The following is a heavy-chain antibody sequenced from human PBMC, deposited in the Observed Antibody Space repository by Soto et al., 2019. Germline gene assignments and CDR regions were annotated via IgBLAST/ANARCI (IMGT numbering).Heavy chain of an antibody. J-gene: IGHJ6*02. D-gene: IGHD2-8*01. V-gene: IGHV1-2*02. CDR3: ARSPLVYAYYYYGMDV. CDR2: INPNSGGT. Sequence: ASVKVSCKASGYTFTGYYMHWVRQAPGQGLEWMGWINPNSGGTNYAQKFQGRVTMTRDTSISTAYMELSRLRSDYTAVYYCARSPLVYAYYYYGMDVWGQGTTVTVSS. CDR1: GYTFTGYY.